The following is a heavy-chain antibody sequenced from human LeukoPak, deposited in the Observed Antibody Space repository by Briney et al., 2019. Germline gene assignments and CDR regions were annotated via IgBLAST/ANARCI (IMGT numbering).Heavy chain of an antibody. CDR1: GFTFSRYL. D-gene: IGHD4-17*01. V-gene: IGHV3-7*04. Sequence: GGSLRLSCRASGFTFSRYLMTWVRQGPGKGLEWVANIKADGSKDYYVDSVMGRFTISRDNAQNSLFLQMNSLRTDDTAVYYCARGYGDYYYGVDVWGQGTTVTVSS. CDR2: IKADGSKD. J-gene: IGHJ6*02. CDR3: ARGYGDYYYGVDV.